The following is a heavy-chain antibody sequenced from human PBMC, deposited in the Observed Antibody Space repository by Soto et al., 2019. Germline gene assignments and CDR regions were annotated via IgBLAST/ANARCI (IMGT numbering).Heavy chain of an antibody. CDR3: ARDSYDILTGYYNEGGWFDP. CDR1: GGTFSCYT. J-gene: IGHJ5*02. Sequence: QVQLVQSGAEVKKPGSSVKVSCKASGGTFSCYTISWVRQAPGQGLEWMGRIIPILGIANYAQKFQGRVTITADKSTSTAYMELSSLRSEDTAVYYCARDSYDILTGYYNEGGWFDPWGQGTLVTVSS. V-gene: IGHV1-69*08. CDR2: IIPILGIA. D-gene: IGHD3-9*01.